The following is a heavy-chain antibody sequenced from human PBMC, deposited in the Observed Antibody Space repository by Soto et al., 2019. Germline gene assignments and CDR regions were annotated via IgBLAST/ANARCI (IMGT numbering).Heavy chain of an antibody. CDR3: AREWGGSGWYREWFDP. J-gene: IGHJ5*02. CDR1: GCSISSYY. D-gene: IGHD6-19*01. V-gene: IGHV4-4*07. CDR2: IYTSGGT. Sequence: QVQLQESGPGLVKPSETLSLTCTVSGCSISSYYWSWIRQPAGKGLEWIGRIYTSGGTNYNPSLKSRVTMSVDTSKNQFSLKLSSVTAADTAVYYCAREWGGSGWYREWFDPWGQGTLVTVSS.